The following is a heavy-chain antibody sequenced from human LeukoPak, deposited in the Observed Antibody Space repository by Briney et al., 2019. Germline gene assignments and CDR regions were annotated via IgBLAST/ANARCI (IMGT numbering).Heavy chain of an antibody. D-gene: IGHD1-14*01. Sequence: PGGSLRLSCAASGFTFSGFSMNWVRQALGKGLGWVSYIGHSGSAKYYADSVKGRFTISRDNPKNSLYLQMNSLRVEDTAIYYCARQRPDDAFDIWGRGTMVTVSS. CDR3: ARQRPDDAFDI. J-gene: IGHJ3*02. V-gene: IGHV3-48*04. CDR1: GFTFSGFS. CDR2: IGHSGSAK.